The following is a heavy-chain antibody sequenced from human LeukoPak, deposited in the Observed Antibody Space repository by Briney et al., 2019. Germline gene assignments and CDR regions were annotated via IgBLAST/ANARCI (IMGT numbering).Heavy chain of an antibody. CDR2: ISGSGGIT. CDR1: GFTFSNYA. Sequence: GGSLRLSCAASGFTFSNYAMNWVRQAPEKGLEWVSVISGSGGITYYTDSVKGRFTISRDNSKNTLYLQMNSLRAEDTAVYYCARRAGAYSHPYDYWGQGTLVTVSS. J-gene: IGHJ4*02. D-gene: IGHD4/OR15-4a*01. CDR3: ARRAGAYSHPYDY. V-gene: IGHV3-23*01.